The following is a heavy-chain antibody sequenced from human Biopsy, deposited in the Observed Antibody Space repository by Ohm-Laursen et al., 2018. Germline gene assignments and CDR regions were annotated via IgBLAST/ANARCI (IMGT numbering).Heavy chain of an antibody. V-gene: IGHV3-33*01. CDR1: GFNFGNYG. Sequence: RSLRLSCSASGFNFGNYGMHWVRQAPGKGLEWVAVIWHDERNKQYADSVKGRVTISRDNSKSTLFLQMDSLGVDDTAVYHCARDPGQDGAIDFWGQGTLVTVSS. J-gene: IGHJ4*02. D-gene: IGHD4/OR15-4a*01. CDR3: ARDPGQDGAIDF. CDR2: IWHDERNK.